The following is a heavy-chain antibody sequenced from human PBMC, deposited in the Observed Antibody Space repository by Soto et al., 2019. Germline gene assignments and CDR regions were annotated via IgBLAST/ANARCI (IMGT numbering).Heavy chain of an antibody. CDR2: ISSSSSYI. D-gene: IGHD6-19*01. CDR3: ARDKAVAVNKYYYYGMDV. V-gene: IGHV3-21*01. J-gene: IGHJ6*02. CDR1: GFTFSSYS. Sequence: PGGSLRLSCAASGFTFSSYSMNWVRQAPGKGLEWVSSISSSSSYIYYADSVKGRFTISRDNAKNSLYLQMNSLRAEDTAVYYCARDKAVAVNKYYYYGMDVWGQGTTVTVSS.